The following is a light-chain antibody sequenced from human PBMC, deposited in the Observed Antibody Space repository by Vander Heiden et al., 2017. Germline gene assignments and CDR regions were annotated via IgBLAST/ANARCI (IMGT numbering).Light chain of an antibody. V-gene: IGLV1-47*02. Sequence: QSVLTQPPSASWTPGPTVTNSCSGSSSNIGSNYVYWYQQLPGTAPKLLIYSNNQRPSGVPDRFSGSKSGTSASLAISGLRSEDEADYYCVAWDDSLSGHVVFGGGTKLTVL. CDR3: VAWDDSLSGHVV. J-gene: IGLJ2*01. CDR1: SSNIGSNY. CDR2: SNN.